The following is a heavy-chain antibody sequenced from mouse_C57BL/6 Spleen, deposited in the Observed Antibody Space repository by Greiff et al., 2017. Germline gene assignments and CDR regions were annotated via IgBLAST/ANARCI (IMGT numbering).Heavy chain of an antibody. V-gene: IGHV1-59*01. J-gene: IGHJ4*01. CDR2: IDPSDSYT. CDR3: ARGFYGSKGDYAMDY. Sequence: QVQLQQPGAELVRPGTSVKLSCKASGYTFTSYWMHWVKQRPGQGLAWIGVIDPSDSYTNYNQKFKGKATLTVDTSSSTAYMQLSSLTSEDSAVYYCARGFYGSKGDYAMDYWGQGTSVTVAS. D-gene: IGHD1-1*01. CDR1: GYTFTSYW.